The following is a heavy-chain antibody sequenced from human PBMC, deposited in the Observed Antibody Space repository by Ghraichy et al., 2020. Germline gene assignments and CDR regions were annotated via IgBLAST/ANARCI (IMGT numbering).Heavy chain of an antibody. CDR1: GGSISSSSYY. CDR2: IYYSGST. V-gene: IGHV4-39*01. CDR3: ASVLGSTSWDILGWGYYFDY. Sequence: SETLSLTCTVSGGSISSSSYYWGWIRQPPGKGLEWIGSIYYSGSTYYNPSLKSRVTISVDTSKNQFSLKLSSVTAADTAVYYCASVLGSTSWDILGWGYYFDYWGQGTLVTVSS. J-gene: IGHJ4*02. D-gene: IGHD2-2*01.